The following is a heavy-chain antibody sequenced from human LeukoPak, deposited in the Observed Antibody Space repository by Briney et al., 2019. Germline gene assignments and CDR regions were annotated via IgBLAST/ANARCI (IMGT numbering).Heavy chain of an antibody. CDR2: MNPNSGNT. CDR1: GYTFTSYD. V-gene: IGHV1-8*01. Sequence: ASVKVSCKASGYTFTSYDINWVRQATGQGLEWMGWMNPNSGNTGYAQKFQGRVTMTRNTSISTAYMELSSLRSEDTAVYYCARVDSRLSSGYYLGFDYWGQGTLVTVSS. J-gene: IGHJ4*02. CDR3: ARVDSRLSSGYYLGFDY. D-gene: IGHD3-22*01.